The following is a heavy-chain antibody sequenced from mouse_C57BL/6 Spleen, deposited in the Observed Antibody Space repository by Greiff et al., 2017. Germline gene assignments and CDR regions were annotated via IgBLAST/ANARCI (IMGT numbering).Heavy chain of an antibody. Sequence: EVKLMESEGGLVQPGSSMKLSCTASGFTFSDYYMDWVRQVPEKGLEWVANINADGSSTDYLESLKSRFIISRDNAANTLYLQISSLNSEDTATYYCARDGNYYCDYWGQGTTLTVSS. D-gene: IGHD2-1*01. J-gene: IGHJ2*01. CDR2: INADGSST. V-gene: IGHV5-16*01. CDR3: ARDGNYYCDY. CDR1: GFTFSDYY.